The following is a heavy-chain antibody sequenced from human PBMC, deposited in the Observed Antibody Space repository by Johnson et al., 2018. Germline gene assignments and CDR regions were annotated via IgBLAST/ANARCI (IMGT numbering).Heavy chain of an antibody. D-gene: IGHD1-26*01. CDR2: ISGSGGST. V-gene: IGHV3-23*04. J-gene: IGHJ1*01. CDR1: GFTFDDYA. CDR3: ARVVRGTYYAGSFQH. Sequence: VQLVESGGGLVQPGRSLRLSCAASGFTFDDYAMHWVRQAPGKGLEWVSGISGSGGSTYYADSVKGRFTISRDNSKNTLYLQMNSLRAEDTAVYYCARVVRGTYYAGSFQHWGQGTLVTVSS.